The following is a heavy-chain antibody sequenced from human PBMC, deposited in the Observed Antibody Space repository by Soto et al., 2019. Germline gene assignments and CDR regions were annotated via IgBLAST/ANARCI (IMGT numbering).Heavy chain of an antibody. J-gene: IGHJ4*02. CDR2: ISGDTETT. CDR1: GFRFRIYG. V-gene: IGHV3-48*02. D-gene: IGHD2-15*01. Sequence: PGGALRLSCVASGFRFRIYGINWGRPAPGGGLEWVSPISGDTETTYYADSVRGRFTVSRDNGKSSVYLQMTGLRDEDTAVYYCARDDSGQEKYCSDTTCHSPYYFDSWGQGALVTVSS. CDR3: ARDDSGQEKYCSDTTCHSPYYFDS.